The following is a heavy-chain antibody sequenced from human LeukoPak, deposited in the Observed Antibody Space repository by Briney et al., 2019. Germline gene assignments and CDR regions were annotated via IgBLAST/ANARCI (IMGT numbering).Heavy chain of an antibody. CDR2: IYYSGST. V-gene: IGHV4-39*01. J-gene: IGHJ3*02. D-gene: IGHD6-6*01. CDR3: ARHEDSSSSITAFDI. Sequence: PSETVSLTCTVSGGSISSSSYYWGWIRQPPGKGLEWIGTIYYSGSTYYNPSLKSRVTISVDTSKNQCSLKLSSVTDADTAVYYCARHEDSSSSITAFDIWGQGTMVTVSS. CDR1: GGSISSSSYY.